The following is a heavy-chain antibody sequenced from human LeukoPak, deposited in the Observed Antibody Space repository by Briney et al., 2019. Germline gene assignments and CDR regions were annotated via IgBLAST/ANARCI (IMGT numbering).Heavy chain of an antibody. Sequence: SETLSLTCTVSGGSISSGGYYWSWIRQHPGKGLEWIGYIYYSGSTYYNPSLKSRVTISVDTSKNQFSLKLSSVTAADTAVYYYARSSGYYFGVSYYFDYWGQGTLVTVSS. D-gene: IGHD3-22*01. V-gene: IGHV4-31*03. J-gene: IGHJ4*02. CDR2: IYYSGST. CDR1: GGSISSGGYY. CDR3: ARSSGYYFGVSYYFDY.